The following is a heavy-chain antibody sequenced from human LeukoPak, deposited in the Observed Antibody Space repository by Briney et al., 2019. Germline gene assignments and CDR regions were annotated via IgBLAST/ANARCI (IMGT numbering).Heavy chain of an antibody. CDR3: ATSGYNSGWYRGAFDI. CDR1: GFPFSRYS. Sequence: QPGGSLRLSCAASGFPFSRYSINWVRQAPGKGLEWVSYISSSSSSIYYADSVKGRFTISRDNVRNSLYLQMNSLRDEDTAVYYCATSGYNSGWYRGAFDIWGQGTMVTVSS. V-gene: IGHV3-48*02. J-gene: IGHJ3*02. D-gene: IGHD6-19*01. CDR2: ISSSSSSI.